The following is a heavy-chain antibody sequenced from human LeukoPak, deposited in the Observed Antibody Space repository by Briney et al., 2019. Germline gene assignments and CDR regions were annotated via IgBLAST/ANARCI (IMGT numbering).Heavy chain of an antibody. Sequence: GGSLRLSCAASGFTFTTCAMNWVRQAPGKGLEWVSGIGESGDRTYYADSVKGRFTISRDNSKNTLYLQMNSLRADDTAVYYCARELLYHYYEYWGQGTLVTVSA. CDR2: IGESGDRT. CDR1: GFTFTTCA. D-gene: IGHD2-2*01. V-gene: IGHV3-23*01. J-gene: IGHJ4*02. CDR3: ARELLYHYYEY.